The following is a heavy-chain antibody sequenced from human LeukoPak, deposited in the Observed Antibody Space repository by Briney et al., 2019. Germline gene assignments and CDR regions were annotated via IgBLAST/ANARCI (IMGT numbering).Heavy chain of an antibody. V-gene: IGHV1-69*04. J-gene: IGHJ6*02. Sequence: SVKVSCKASGYTFTSYGISWVRQAPGQGLEWMGRIIPILGIANYAQKFQGRVTITADKSTSTAYMELSSLRSEDTAVYYCAREDIVVVPAADYYYYYGMDVWGQGTTVTVSS. CDR3: AREDIVVVPAADYYYYYGMDV. D-gene: IGHD2-2*01. CDR1: GYTFTSYG. CDR2: IIPILGIA.